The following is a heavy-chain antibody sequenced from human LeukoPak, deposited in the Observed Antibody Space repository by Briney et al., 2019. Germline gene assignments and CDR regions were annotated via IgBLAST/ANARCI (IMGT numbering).Heavy chain of an antibody. CDR3: VRDLT. J-gene: IGHJ1*01. CDR2: IYSGGST. Sequence: GGSLKLSCAASGVTVSNNHMSWVRQAPGKGLEWVSIIYSGGSTYYADSVRGRFTISRDNSKNTLYLQMNSLRAEDTAVYYCVRDLTWGQGTLVIVSS. CDR1: GVTVSNNH. V-gene: IGHV3-53*01.